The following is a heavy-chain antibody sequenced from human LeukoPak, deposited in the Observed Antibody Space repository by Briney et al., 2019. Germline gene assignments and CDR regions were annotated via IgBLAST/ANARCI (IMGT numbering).Heavy chain of an antibody. J-gene: IGHJ5*02. V-gene: IGHV4-38-2*02. D-gene: IGHD4-11*01. CDR2: VYHSGST. Sequence: SETLSLTCTVSGYSLSSAYYWAWIRQPPGKGLEWIGSVYHSGSTYYNPSLKSRVTISVDTSKNQFSLKVNAVTAADTAVYYCVRVRFTVRKENWFDPWGQGTLVTFSS. CDR3: VRVRFTVRKENWFDP. CDR1: GYSLSSAYY.